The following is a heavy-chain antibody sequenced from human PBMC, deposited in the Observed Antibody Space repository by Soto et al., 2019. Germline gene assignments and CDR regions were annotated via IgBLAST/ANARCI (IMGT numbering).Heavy chain of an antibody. CDR2: IIPSLGIA. V-gene: IGHV1-69*08. CDR3: ATDYGDYAGDY. CDR1: GGTFSSYT. D-gene: IGHD4-17*01. J-gene: IGHJ4*02. Sequence: QVQLVQSGAEVKKPGSSVKVSCKASGGTFSSYTISWVRQAPGQGLEWMGRIIPSLGIANYAQKFQGRVTITADKSTSTAYMELSSLRSEDTAVYYCATDYGDYAGDYWGQGTLVTVSS.